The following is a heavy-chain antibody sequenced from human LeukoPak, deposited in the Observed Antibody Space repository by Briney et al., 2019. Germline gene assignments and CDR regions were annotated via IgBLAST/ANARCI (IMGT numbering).Heavy chain of an antibody. CDR1: GGSISSGSYY. J-gene: IGHJ6*03. CDR2: IYTSGST. D-gene: IGHD5-18*01. Sequence: SQTLSLTCTVSGGSISSGSYYWSWIRQPAGKGLERIGRIYTSGSTNYNPSLKSRVTISVDTSKNQFSLKLSSVTAADTAVYYCARDGGWGYSYGSYYYYMDVWGKGTTVTVSS. V-gene: IGHV4-61*02. CDR3: ARDGGWGYSYGSYYYYMDV.